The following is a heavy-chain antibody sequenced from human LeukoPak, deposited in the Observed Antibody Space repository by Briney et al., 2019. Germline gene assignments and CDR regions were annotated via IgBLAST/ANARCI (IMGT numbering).Heavy chain of an antibody. CDR1: GFTFSSYW. CDR3: ARDSATHWFDP. CDR2: IKQDGSGK. V-gene: IGHV3-7*01. Sequence: GGSLRLSCAASGFTFSSYWMNWVRQAPGKGLEWVANIKQDGSGKYYVDSVKGRFSISRDNAKNSLYLQMNSLRAEDTAVYYCARDSATHWFDPWGQGTLVTVSS. D-gene: IGHD5-12*01. J-gene: IGHJ5*02.